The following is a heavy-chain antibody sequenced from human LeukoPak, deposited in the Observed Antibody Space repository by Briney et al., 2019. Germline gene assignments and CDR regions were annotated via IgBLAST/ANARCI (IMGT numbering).Heavy chain of an antibody. J-gene: IGHJ3*02. V-gene: IGHV3-21*01. CDR3: ARDVGASAPDAFDI. CDR2: ISTSSNYI. CDR1: GFTFSTYN. Sequence: GGSLRRSCAASGFTFSTYNMKWVRQAPGKGLEWVSSISTSSNYIYYADSVRGRFTISRDNAKSSLYLQMNSLRAEDTDVYYCARDVGASAPDAFDIWGQGTMVTVSS. D-gene: IGHD3-16*01.